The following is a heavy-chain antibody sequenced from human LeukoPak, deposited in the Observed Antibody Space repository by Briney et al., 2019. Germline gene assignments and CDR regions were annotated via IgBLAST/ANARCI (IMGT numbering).Heavy chain of an antibody. CDR2: FIPVLGTA. Sequence: SVKVSCKASGGIFSDYALNWVRQAPGQGLEWMGVFIPVLGTANSTQNFQDRVSITADMSTHTVYMELSSLKSEDTAVYFCAGIPVFGVILHQEPVWGKGTTVTVSS. CDR3: AGIPVFGVILHQEPV. CDR1: GGIFSDYA. V-gene: IGHV1-69*10. J-gene: IGHJ6*04. D-gene: IGHD2-8*01.